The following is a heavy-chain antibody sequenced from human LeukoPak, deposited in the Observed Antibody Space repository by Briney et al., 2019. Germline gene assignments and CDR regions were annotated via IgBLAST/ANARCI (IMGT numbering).Heavy chain of an antibody. V-gene: IGHV3-7*04. CDR2: IKQDESEK. D-gene: IGHD3-10*01. CDR1: GFTFSNYW. Sequence: GESLRLSCAASGFTFSNYWMSWVRQAPGKGLEWVANIKQDESEKYYVNSVKGRFTISRDNAKNSLYLQMDSLRAEDTAVYYCARDNWYHGYWGQGTLVTVAS. J-gene: IGHJ4*02. CDR3: ARDNWYHGY.